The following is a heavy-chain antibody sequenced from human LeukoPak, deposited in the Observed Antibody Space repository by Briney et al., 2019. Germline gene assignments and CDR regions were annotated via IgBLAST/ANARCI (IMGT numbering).Heavy chain of an antibody. V-gene: IGHV4-59*08. D-gene: IGHD1-26*01. J-gene: IGHJ6*02. Sequence: SETLSLTCTVSGGSISSYYWSWIRRPPGKGLEWIGHIYNSGSTSFNPSLKSRATISVDTSKNQLSLRLSSVTAADTAVYYCGRHGIAGARTYYYGVDVWGQGTTVTVS. CDR3: GRHGIAGARTYYYGVDV. CDR2: IYNSGST. CDR1: GGSISSYY.